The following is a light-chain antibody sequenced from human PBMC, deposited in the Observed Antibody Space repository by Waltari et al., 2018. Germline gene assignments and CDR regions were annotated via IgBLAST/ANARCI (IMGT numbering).Light chain of an antibody. V-gene: IGKV3-20*01. J-gene: IGKJ1*01. CDR1: QSVGRS. Sequence: EIVLTESPGTLSLSPGERATLSCRASQSVGRSLAWYQQKPGQAPRLLIYGASSRATGIPDRFSGGGSGTDFSLTISRLEPEDFAAYHCQHYVSLPVTFGQGTKVEI. CDR3: QHYVSLPVT. CDR2: GAS.